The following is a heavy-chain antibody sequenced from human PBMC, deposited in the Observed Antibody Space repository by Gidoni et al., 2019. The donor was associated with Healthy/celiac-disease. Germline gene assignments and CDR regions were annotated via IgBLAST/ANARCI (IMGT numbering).Heavy chain of an antibody. CDR3: TTPMATIKS. CDR2: IRSKANSYAT. CDR1: GFTFSGSA. J-gene: IGHJ5*02. V-gene: IGHV3-73*02. Sequence: EVQLVESGGGLVQPGGSLKLSCAASGFTFSGSAMHWVRQASGKGLEWVGRIRSKANSYATAYAASVKGRFTISRDDSKNTAYLQMNSLKTEDTAVYYCTTPMATIKSWGQGTLVTVSS. D-gene: IGHD5-12*01.